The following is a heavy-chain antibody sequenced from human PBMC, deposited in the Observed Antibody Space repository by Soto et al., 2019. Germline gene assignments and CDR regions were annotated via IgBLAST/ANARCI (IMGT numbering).Heavy chain of an antibody. CDR1: GRSISSSSYY. CDR2: IYYSGST. Sequence: SETLSLTCTVSGRSISSSSYYWGWIRQPPGKGLEWIGSIYYSGSTYYNPSLKSRVTISVDTSKNQFSLKLSSVTAADTAVYYCARHDYDFWSGYPYYFDYWGQGTLVTVSS. CDR3: ARHDYDFWSGYPYYFDY. V-gene: IGHV4-39*01. D-gene: IGHD3-3*01. J-gene: IGHJ4*02.